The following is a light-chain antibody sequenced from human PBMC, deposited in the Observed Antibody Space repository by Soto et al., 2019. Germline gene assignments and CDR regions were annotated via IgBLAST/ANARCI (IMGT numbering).Light chain of an antibody. J-gene: IGKJ4*01. CDR1: RNLLHSNGYYY. Sequence: EIALTQSPLSLPVTPGEPASISCRSSRNLLHSNGYYYLDWYLQKPGQSPQLLIYLGSNRASGVPDRFSGSGSSTDFTLPISRIEAEDVGVSFCAQGLPTAFPFGGENKVDIK. V-gene: IGKV2-28*01. CDR3: AQGLPTAFP. CDR2: LGS.